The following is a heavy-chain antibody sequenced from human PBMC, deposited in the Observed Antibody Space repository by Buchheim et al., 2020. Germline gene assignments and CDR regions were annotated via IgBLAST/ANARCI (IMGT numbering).Heavy chain of an antibody. V-gene: IGHV3-23*01. D-gene: IGHD2-15*01. CDR2: ISTGGNST. Sequence: EVQLLESGGGLVQPGGSLRLACEASRFTVSTYAMSWVRQAPGRGLAWVTTISTGGNSTYYADFVKGRFTISRARSKHQLHLQMNSLRAEDTAVYYCAKVASGSTDYYFYNWGQGTL. J-gene: IGHJ4*02. CDR1: RFTVSTYA. CDR3: AKVASGSTDYYFYN.